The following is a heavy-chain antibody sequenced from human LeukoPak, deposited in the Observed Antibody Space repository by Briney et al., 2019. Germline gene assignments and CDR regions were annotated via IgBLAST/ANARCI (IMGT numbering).Heavy chain of an antibody. Sequence: GGSLRLSCAASGFTVSSNYMSWVSQAPGKGLEWVSVIYSGGSTYYADSVKGRFTISRDNSKNTLSLQMNGLIPEDTAVYYCAKSVASDAYWGQGTLVTVSS. CDR2: IYSGGST. CDR1: GFTVSSNY. D-gene: IGHD5-12*01. J-gene: IGHJ4*02. CDR3: AKSVASDAY. V-gene: IGHV3-53*05.